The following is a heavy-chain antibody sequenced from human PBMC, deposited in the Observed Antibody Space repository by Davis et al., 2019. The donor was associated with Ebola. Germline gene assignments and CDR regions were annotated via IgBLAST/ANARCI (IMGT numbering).Heavy chain of an antibody. CDR1: GGSFSGYY. CDR3: ARDQRWLLQYYYYYGMDV. D-gene: IGHD3-22*01. V-gene: IGHV4-34*01. Sequence: PSETLSLTCAVYGGSFSGYYWSWIRQPPGKGLEWIGEINHSGSTNYNPSLKSRVTISVDTSKNQFSLKLSSVTAADTAVYYCARDQRWLLQYYYYYGMDVWGQGTTVTVSS. CDR2: INHSGST. J-gene: IGHJ6*02.